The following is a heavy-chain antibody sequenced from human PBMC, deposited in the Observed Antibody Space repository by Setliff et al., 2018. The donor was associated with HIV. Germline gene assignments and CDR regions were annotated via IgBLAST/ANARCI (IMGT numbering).Heavy chain of an antibody. V-gene: IGHV1-69*13. J-gene: IGHJ4*02. D-gene: IGHD3-3*02. Sequence: ASVKVSCKASGGTFSSYAINWVRQAPGQGLEGMGGIIPIFGTPNYAQKFKGRLTITADESTSTVYMELRNLRSDDTAVYYCARHPMSPFLEWSYDSWGQGTMVTVSS. CDR3: ARHPMSPFLEWSYDS. CDR2: IIPIFGTP. CDR1: GGTFSSYA.